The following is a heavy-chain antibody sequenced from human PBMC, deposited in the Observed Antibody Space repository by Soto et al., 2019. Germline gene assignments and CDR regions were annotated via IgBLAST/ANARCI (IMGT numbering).Heavy chain of an antibody. CDR3: ARYTRNDYWTGSTSPNYYFDY. D-gene: IGHD3-3*01. Sequence: QVQLVQSGAEVKKPGASVKVSCKASGYRFTNHGITWVRQAPGQGLEWMGWIASYNGNTNYAQKFQGRVTMTTDISTTMTYMELKSLTSNDTVVYYCARYTRNDYWTGSTSPNYYFDYWGQGTLVTVSS. CDR1: GYRFTNHG. J-gene: IGHJ4*02. V-gene: IGHV1-18*01. CDR2: IASYNGNT.